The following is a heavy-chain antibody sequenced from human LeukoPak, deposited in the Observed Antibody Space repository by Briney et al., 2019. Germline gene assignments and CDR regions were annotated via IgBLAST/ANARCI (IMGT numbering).Heavy chain of an antibody. CDR1: GGTFSSYA. CDR3: ARETTVTNGPRTENYFDY. D-gene: IGHD4-11*01. CDR2: IIPIFGTA. V-gene: IGHV1-69*13. Sequence: SVKVSCKASGGTFSSYAISWVRQAPGQGLEWMGGIIPIFGTANYAQKFQGRVTITADESTSTAYMELSSLRSEDTAVYYCARETTVTNGPRTENYFDYWGQGSLVTVSS. J-gene: IGHJ4*02.